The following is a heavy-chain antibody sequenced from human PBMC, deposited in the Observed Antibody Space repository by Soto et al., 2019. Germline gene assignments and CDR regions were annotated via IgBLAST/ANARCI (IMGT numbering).Heavy chain of an antibody. CDR1: GFTFSSHW. CDR3: TREAGYCSRTSCYRRAFDS. J-gene: IGHJ3*02. Sequence: EVQLVESGGDLVQPGGSLRLSCAASGFTFSSHWMHWVRRVPGKGLVWFSHINTDGGITGYADSVKGRFTISRDNAKNTLYLQMNGLRVEDTSVYYCTREAGYCSRTSCYRRAFDSWGQGTMVTVSS. V-gene: IGHV3-74*01. CDR2: INTDGGIT. D-gene: IGHD2-2*01.